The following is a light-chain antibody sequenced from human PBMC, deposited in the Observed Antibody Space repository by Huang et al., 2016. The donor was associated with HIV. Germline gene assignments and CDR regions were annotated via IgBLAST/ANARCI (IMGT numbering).Light chain of an antibody. CDR2: DAS. Sequence: EIVLTQSPATLSLSPGESATLSCRTSQSVFSYLAWYQQRPGQAPRLLIYDASNRATGVSARFSGSGSGTDFALTITSRESEDFAVYYCQQRSAWPRTFGQGTKLEI. CDR3: QQRSAWPRT. V-gene: IGKV3-11*01. CDR1: QSVFSY. J-gene: IGKJ2*01.